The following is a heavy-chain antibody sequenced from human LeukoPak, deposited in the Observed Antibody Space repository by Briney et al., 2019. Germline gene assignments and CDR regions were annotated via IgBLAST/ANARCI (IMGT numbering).Heavy chain of an antibody. J-gene: IGHJ4*02. CDR1: GFTFDDYA. Sequence: AGGCLRLSCAASGFTFDDYAMHWVRQAPGKGLEWVSGISWNSGSIGYADSVKGRFTISRDNAKNSLYLQMNSLRAEDTAVYYCARESSSSCDYWGQGTLVTVSS. D-gene: IGHD6-13*01. CDR2: ISWNSGSI. V-gene: IGHV3-9*01. CDR3: ARESSSSCDY.